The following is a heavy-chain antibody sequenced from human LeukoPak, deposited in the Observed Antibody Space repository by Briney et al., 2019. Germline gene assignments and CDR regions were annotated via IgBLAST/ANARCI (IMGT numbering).Heavy chain of an antibody. Sequence: GGSLRLSCSAYGFSYYPISMERHGQAPGKGLVWVSRISSDGRTTSYADSVKGRFTISRDNAKNTLYLQMDTLRVEDTAVYYCASTPFNTIPAPIGPDCIIRVGDLWGRGTLVTVSS. CDR2: ISSDGRTT. V-gene: IGHV3-74*01. J-gene: IGHJ2*01. CDR1: GFSYYPIS. D-gene: IGHD6-25*01. CDR3: ASTPFNTIPAPIGPDCIIRVGDL.